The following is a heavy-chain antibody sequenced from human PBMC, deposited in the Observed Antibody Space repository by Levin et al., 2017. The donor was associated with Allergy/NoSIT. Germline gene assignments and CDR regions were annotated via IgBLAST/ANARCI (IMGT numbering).Heavy chain of an antibody. Sequence: KISCKASGGTFSSYAISWVRQAPGQGLEWMGGIIPIFGTANYAQKFQGRVTITADKSTSTAYMELSSLRSEDTAVYYCASFVRGNSKYYYYGMDVWGQGTTVTVSS. J-gene: IGHJ6*02. V-gene: IGHV1-69*06. CDR1: GGTFSSYA. CDR3: ASFVRGNSKYYYYGMDV. D-gene: IGHD4-23*01. CDR2: IIPIFGTA.